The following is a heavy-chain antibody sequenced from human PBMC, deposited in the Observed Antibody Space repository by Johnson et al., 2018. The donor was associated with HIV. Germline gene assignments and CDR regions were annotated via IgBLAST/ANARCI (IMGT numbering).Heavy chain of an antibody. CDR2: IRYDGSNK. V-gene: IGHV3-30*02. CDR3: ARDLDLREDLAFDI. CDR1: GFTFSSYG. Sequence: QMQLVESGGGVVQPGGSLRLSCAASGFTFSSYGMHWVRQAPGKGLEWVAFIRYDGSNKYYADSVKGRFTISRDNSKNTLYLQMNSLRAEDTAVYYCARDLDLREDLAFDIWCQGTIVTVSS. J-gene: IGHJ3*02. D-gene: IGHD1-1*01.